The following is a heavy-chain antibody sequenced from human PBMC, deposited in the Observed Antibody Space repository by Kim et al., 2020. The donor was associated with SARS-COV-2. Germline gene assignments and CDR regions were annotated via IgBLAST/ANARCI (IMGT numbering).Heavy chain of an antibody. D-gene: IGHD3-3*01. CDR3: AKDHRHYDFWSGYLNPAYYYYYYMDV. CDR1: GFTFSSYG. CDR2: ISYDGSNK. J-gene: IGHJ6*03. Sequence: GGSLRLSCAASGFTFSSYGMHWVRQAPGKGLEWVAVISYDGSNKYYADSVKGRFTISRDNSKNTLYLQMNSLRAEDTAVYYCAKDHRHYDFWSGYLNPAYYYYYYMDVWGKGTTVTVSS. V-gene: IGHV3-30*18.